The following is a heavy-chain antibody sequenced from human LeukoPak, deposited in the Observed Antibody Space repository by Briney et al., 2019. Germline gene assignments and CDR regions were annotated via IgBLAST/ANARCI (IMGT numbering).Heavy chain of an antibody. J-gene: IGHJ5*02. Sequence: ASVKVSCKTSGYTFTGYFIHWVRQAPGQGLEWMGWINAGNGNTKYSQKFQGRVTITRDTSASTAYMELSSLRSEDTAVYYCARDPTSGYYLYNWFDPWGQGTLVTVSS. CDR1: GYTFTGYF. CDR2: INAGNGNT. V-gene: IGHV1-3*01. CDR3: ARDPTSGYYLYNWFDP. D-gene: IGHD3-22*01.